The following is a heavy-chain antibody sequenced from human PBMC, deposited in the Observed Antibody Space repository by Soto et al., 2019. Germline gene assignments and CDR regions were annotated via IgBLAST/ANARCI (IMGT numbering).Heavy chain of an antibody. Sequence: GGSVKVSCKASGYTFTSYGISWVRQAPGQGLEWMGWISAYNGNTNYAQKLQGRVTMTTDTSTSTAYLQWSSLKASDTAMYYCARPRSSSRNYYGMDVWGQGTTVTVSS. CDR3: ARPRSSSRNYYGMDV. CDR2: ISAYNGNT. D-gene: IGHD6-13*01. CDR1: GYTFTSYG. J-gene: IGHJ6*02. V-gene: IGHV1-18*01.